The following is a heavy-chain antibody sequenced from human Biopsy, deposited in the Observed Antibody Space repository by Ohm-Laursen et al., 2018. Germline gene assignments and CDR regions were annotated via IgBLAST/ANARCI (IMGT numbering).Heavy chain of an antibody. CDR3: AKGRVGNSGSLDI. CDR2: ITVSADTT. Sequence: SLRLSCAASGSSFSDYHMRWIRQAPGKGLEWVSAITVSADTTYYADSVRGRFTVSRDNSQNTLYLQMNSLRAEDTAIYYCAKGRVGNSGSLDIWGHGTMVTVSS. V-gene: IGHV3-23*01. CDR1: GSSFSDYH. D-gene: IGHD1-1*01. J-gene: IGHJ3*02.